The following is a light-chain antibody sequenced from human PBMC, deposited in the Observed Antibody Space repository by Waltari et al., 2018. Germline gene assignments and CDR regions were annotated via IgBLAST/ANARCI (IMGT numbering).Light chain of an antibody. CDR3: QQRSNGLT. J-gene: IGKJ4*01. CDR1: QSVSVY. CDR2: DAS. Sequence: EIVLTRSPATLSLSPGERATLSCRASQSVSVYLAWYQQKPGQAPRLLIFDASSRATGIPARFSGSGSGTDFTLTISSLEPEDFAVYYCQQRSNGLTFGGGTRVEIK. V-gene: IGKV3-11*01.